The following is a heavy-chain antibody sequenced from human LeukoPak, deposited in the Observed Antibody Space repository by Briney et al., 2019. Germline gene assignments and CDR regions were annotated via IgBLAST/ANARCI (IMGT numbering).Heavy chain of an antibody. CDR3: ARHRHSSSLNSNYYYNYGMDV. J-gene: IGHJ6*02. V-gene: IGHV5-51*01. Sequence: GESLKISCKGSGYSFTSYWIGWVRQMPGRGLEWMGIIYPGDSDTRYSPSFQGQVTISADKSISTAYLQWSSLKASDTAMYYCARHRHSSSLNSNYYYNYGMDVWGQGTTVAVSS. CDR2: IYPGDSDT. D-gene: IGHD6-13*01. CDR1: GYSFTSYW.